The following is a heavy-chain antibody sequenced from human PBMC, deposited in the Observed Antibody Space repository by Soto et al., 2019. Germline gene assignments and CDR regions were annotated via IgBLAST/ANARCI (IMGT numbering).Heavy chain of an antibody. Sequence: QVQLVQSGAEVKKPGSSVKVSCKTSGDIFSGYSISWVRQAPGQGLEWMGGIIPIFGTTNYAQRFHGRVTITADKSKSTDYMELYSLKSEDTAVYFCARDLGSGYDPGDYWGQGTLVTVSS. J-gene: IGHJ4*02. V-gene: IGHV1-69*14. CDR2: IIPIFGTT. D-gene: IGHD5-12*01. CDR1: GDIFSGYS. CDR3: ARDLGSGYDPGDY.